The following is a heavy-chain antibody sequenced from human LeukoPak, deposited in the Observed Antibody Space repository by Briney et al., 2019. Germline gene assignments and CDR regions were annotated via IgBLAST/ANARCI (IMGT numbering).Heavy chain of an antibody. D-gene: IGHD2-15*01. CDR1: GFTFSSYG. V-gene: IGHV3-33*01. CDR2: IWYDGSNK. Sequence: PGRSLRLSCAASGFTFSSYGMHWVRQAPGKGLDWVAVIWYDGSNKYYADSVKGRFTISRDNSKNTLYLQMNSLRAEDTAVYYCARRWVVVADDYFDIWGQGTMVTVSS. CDR3: ARRWVVVADDYFDI. J-gene: IGHJ3*02.